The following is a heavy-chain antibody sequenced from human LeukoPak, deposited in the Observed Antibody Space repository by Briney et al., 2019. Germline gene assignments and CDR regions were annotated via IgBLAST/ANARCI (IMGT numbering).Heavy chain of an antibody. CDR2: IYANGDT. D-gene: IGHD3-10*01. CDR3: ARETRIRGVSVRESHYFYYYGMDV. V-gene: IGHV4-4*07. J-gene: IGHJ6*02. Sequence: SDTLPLTCTVSGGSIDNFYWTWIRQPAGRGLEWIGRIYANGDTNYNPSLRSRLTLSVATSRNQFSLSLTSVTAADTAVYYCARETRIRGVSVRESHYFYYYGMDVWGQGTTVIVSS. CDR1: GGSIDNFY.